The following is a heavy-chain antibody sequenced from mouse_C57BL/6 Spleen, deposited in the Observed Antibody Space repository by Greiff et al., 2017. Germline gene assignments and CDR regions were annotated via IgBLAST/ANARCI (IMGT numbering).Heavy chain of an antibody. CDR1: GYSITSGYY. CDR2: ISYDGSN. V-gene: IGHV3-6*01. CDR3: ARGLPPERYFDV. J-gene: IGHJ1*03. D-gene: IGHD2-10*01. Sequence: EVKLQESGPGLVKPSQSLSLTCSVTGYSITSGYYWNWIRQFPGNKLEWMGYISYDGSNNYNPSLKNRISITRDTSKNQFFLKLNSVTTEDTATYYCARGLPPERYFDVWGTGTTVTVTS.